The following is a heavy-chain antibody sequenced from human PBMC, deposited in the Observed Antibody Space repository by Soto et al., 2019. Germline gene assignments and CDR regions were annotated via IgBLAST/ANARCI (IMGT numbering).Heavy chain of an antibody. D-gene: IGHD2-8*01. CDR1: GGSISSGDYY. V-gene: IGHV4-30-4*01. CDR2: IYYRGST. J-gene: IGHJ4*02. CDR3: ARSPKGTNFDY. Sequence: QVQLQESGPGLVKPSQTLSLTCTVSGGSISSGDYYWTWIRQPPGKGLEWIGYIYYRGSTYYNPALKSRVTISVDTSKNQFSLKLSSVTAADTAVYYCARSPKGTNFDYWGQGTLVTVSS.